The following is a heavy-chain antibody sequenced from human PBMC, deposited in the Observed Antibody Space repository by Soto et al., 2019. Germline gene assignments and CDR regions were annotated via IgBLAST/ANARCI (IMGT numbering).Heavy chain of an antibody. D-gene: IGHD1-1*01. CDR3: ANGGAGNLSYY. V-gene: IGHV4-59*01. Sequence: PSETLYLTCSVSGGSINSYYFSWIRQPPGKGLEWIGYIYYSGSPNYNPSLKSRVTISVDTSKNQFSLNLSSVTAADTALYYCANGGAGNLSYYPGQGTPVPGSA. J-gene: IGHJ4*01. CDR1: GGSINSYY. CDR2: IYYSGSP.